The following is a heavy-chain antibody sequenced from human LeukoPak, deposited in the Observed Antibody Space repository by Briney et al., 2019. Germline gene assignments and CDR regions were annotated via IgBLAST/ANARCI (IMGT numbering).Heavy chain of an antibody. CDR3: ARHAWFKHHFDY. CDR1: GASISGSGYY. J-gene: IGHJ4*02. Sequence: PSETLSLTCAVSGASISGSGYYLGWIRQPPGKGLEWIGNIYYTGSTYYNASLKSRVTISVDTSKSQFSLRLSSVTAADTAVYYCARHAWFKHHFDYWGQGTLVTVSS. CDR2: IYYTGST. D-gene: IGHD3-10*01. V-gene: IGHV4-39*01.